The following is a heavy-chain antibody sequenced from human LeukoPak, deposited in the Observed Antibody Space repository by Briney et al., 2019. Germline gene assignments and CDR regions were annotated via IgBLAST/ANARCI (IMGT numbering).Heavy chain of an antibody. Sequence: PGGSVRLSCAASGFTFSSYAMSWLRQAPGKGLEWVSAISGSGAGTYYTDSVRGRFTFSRDNSKNTLYLQMNSLRAEDTAVYYCAKDTSSGWHLDCWRQGTLVTVCS. D-gene: IGHD6-19*01. CDR2: ISGSGAGT. J-gene: IGHJ4*02. V-gene: IGHV3-23*01. CDR3: AKDTSSGWHLDC. CDR1: GFTFSSYA.